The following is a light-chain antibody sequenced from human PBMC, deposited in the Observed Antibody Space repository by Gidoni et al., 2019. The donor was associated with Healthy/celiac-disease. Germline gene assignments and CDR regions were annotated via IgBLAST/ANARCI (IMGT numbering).Light chain of an antibody. CDR2: AAS. CDR1: QSISSY. CDR3: QQSYSTPGFT. J-gene: IGKJ3*01. V-gene: IGKV1-39*01. Sequence: DIQMTQSPSSLSASVGDRVTITCRASQSISSYLNWYQQKPGKAPKLLIYAASSLQSGVPSRFSGSGAGTDFTLTSSSLQHEDFATYYCQQSYSTPGFTFGPGTKVDSK.